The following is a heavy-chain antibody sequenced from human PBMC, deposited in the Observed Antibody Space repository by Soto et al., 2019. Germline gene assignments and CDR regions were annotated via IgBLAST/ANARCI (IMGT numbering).Heavy chain of an antibody. CDR3: ASTLAVAGYYYYYGMDV. Sequence: ASVKVSCKASGYTFTSYGISWVRQAPGQGLEWMGWISAYNGNTNYAQKLQGRVTMTTDTSTSTAYMELRSPRPDDTAVYYCASTLAVAGYYYYYGMDVWGQGTTVTVSS. J-gene: IGHJ6*02. D-gene: IGHD6-19*01. CDR2: ISAYNGNT. V-gene: IGHV1-18*01. CDR1: GYTFTSYG.